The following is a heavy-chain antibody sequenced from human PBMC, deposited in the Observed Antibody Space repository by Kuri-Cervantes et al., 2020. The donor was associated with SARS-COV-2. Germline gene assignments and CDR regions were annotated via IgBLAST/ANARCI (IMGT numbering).Heavy chain of an antibody. CDR2: ISSSGSTI. V-gene: IGHV3-48*03. Sequence: GGSLRLSCAASGFTFSSYEMNWVRQAPGKGLEWVSYISSSGSTIYYADSVKGRFTISRDNSKNTLYLQMNSLRAEDTAVYYCAKTPIVVVIAITYYFDYWGQGTLVTVSS. D-gene: IGHD2-21*01. CDR3: AKTPIVVVIAITYYFDY. J-gene: IGHJ4*02. CDR1: GFTFSSYE.